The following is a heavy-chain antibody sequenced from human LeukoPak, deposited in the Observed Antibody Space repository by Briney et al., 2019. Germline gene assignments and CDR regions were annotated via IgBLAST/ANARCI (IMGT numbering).Heavy chain of an antibody. Sequence: SETLSLTCAVYGGSFSGYYWSWIRQPPGKGLEWIGEINHSGSTNYNPSLKSRVTISVDTSKNQFSLKLSSVTAADTAVYYCAREDPMTDAFDIWGQGTMVTVSS. CDR3: AREDPMTDAFDI. CDR2: INHSGST. J-gene: IGHJ3*02. CDR1: GGSFSGYY. V-gene: IGHV4-34*01. D-gene: IGHD3-22*01.